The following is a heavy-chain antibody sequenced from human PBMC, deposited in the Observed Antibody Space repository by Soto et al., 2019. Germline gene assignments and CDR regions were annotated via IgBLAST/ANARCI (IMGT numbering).Heavy chain of an antibody. CDR3: ARVLGLKYSTSDY. D-gene: IGHD6-6*01. V-gene: IGHV3-48*02. Sequence: EVQLVESGGGLVQPGGSLRLSCAASGFTFSIYSMNWVRQAPGKGLVWVSYITSSSATIYYADSVKGRFTISRDNAKNSLYLQMNSLRDEDTAVYYCARVLGLKYSTSDYWRQGTLVTVSS. J-gene: IGHJ4*02. CDR1: GFTFSIYS. CDR2: ITSSSATI.